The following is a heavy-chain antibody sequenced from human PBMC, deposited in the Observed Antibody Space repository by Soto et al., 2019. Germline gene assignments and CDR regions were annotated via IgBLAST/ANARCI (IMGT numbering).Heavy chain of an antibody. V-gene: IGHV1-46*01. CDR2: INPLSGST. Sequence: QVLLVQSGAEVKKPGASVKLSCKPSEYTFTSYYNHGVRQAPGQGPEWVGIINPLSGSTSYAQNFQTRLNMTSDHSTIAVYMELSGPRSEDTAVYYCARAMPRIAAYRKGDYWGQETLGTASS. CDR3: ARAMPRIAAYRKGDY. D-gene: IGHD6-6*01. J-gene: IGHJ4*02. CDR1: EYTFTSYY.